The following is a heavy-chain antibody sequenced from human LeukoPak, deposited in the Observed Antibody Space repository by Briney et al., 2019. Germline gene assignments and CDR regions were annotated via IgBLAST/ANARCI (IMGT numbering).Heavy chain of an antibody. Sequence: PGGSLRLSCAASGFTFSSYSMNWVRQAPGKGLECVSVIYSGDSTYYADSVKGRFTISRDNSKNTLYLQMNSLRAEDTAVYYCARGSNFDWLLSRNWFDPWGQGTLVTVSS. CDR1: GFTFSSYS. J-gene: IGHJ5*02. CDR3: ARGSNFDWLLSRNWFDP. V-gene: IGHV3-53*01. D-gene: IGHD3-9*01. CDR2: IYSGDST.